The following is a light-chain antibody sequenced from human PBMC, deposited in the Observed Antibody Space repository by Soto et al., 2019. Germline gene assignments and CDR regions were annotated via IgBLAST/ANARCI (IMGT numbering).Light chain of an antibody. J-gene: IGKJ2*01. CDR2: DAD. V-gene: IGKV1-33*01. CDR3: QQYNSLPFT. CDR1: QDINKY. Sequence: DIQMTQSPSSLSASVGDRITITCQASQDINKYLNWYQQKPGKAPKLLISDADNMRMGVPSRFSASGSGTHFTFTISSLQPEDIATYSCQQYNSLPFTFGQGTKLEIK.